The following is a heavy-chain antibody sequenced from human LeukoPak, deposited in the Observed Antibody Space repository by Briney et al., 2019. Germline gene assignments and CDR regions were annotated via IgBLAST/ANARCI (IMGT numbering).Heavy chain of an antibody. D-gene: IGHD5-12*01. CDR2: IYYSGST. V-gene: IGHV4-39*01. CDR1: GGSISRSRDY. CDR3: ARHVSEWLRFQYYYYYMDV. Sequence: SETLSLTCTVSGGSISRSRDYWGWIRQPPGKGLEWIGSIYYSGSTYYNPSLKSRVTISVDTSKNQFSLKLSSVTAADTAVYYCARHVSEWLRFQYYYYYMDVWGKGTTVTISS. J-gene: IGHJ6*03.